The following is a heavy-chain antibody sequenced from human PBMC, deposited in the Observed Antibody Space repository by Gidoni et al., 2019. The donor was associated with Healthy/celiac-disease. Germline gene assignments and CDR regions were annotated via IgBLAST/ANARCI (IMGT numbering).Heavy chain of an antibody. D-gene: IGHD3-22*01. Sequence: EVQLVESGGGLVQPGRSLRLSCTASGFTFGDYAMSWVRQAPGKGLGWVGFIRSKAYGGKTEYGASVKGRFTISRDDSKSIAYLQMNSLKTEDTAVYYCTREGDYYDSSGYYFWGQGTLVTVSS. CDR2: IRSKAYGGKT. J-gene: IGHJ4*02. V-gene: IGHV3-49*04. CDR3: TREGDYYDSSGYYF. CDR1: GFTFGDYA.